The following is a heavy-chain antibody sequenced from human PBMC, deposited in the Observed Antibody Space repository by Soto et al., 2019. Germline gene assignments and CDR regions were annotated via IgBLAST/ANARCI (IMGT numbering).Heavy chain of an antibody. CDR2: FIPVFTTA. J-gene: IGHJ3*02. Sequence: QVQLVQSGDEVKKPGSSVKVSCKASGGSFSTYGISWVRQAPGQGLEWMGGFIPVFTTAKYAQKFQGRVSITADESTYTAYMELSSLRSEDTAVYFCARDGVDVSRTTVRHGALDIWGQGTVVTVSS. D-gene: IGHD4-17*01. CDR3: ARDGVDVSRTTVRHGALDI. V-gene: IGHV1-69*01. CDR1: GGSFSTYG.